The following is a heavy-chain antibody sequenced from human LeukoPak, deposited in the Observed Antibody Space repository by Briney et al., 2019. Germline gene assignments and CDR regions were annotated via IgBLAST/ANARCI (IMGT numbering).Heavy chain of an antibody. D-gene: IGHD5-18*01. Sequence: GASVKVSCKVSGYTLTELSMHWVRQAPGRGLEWMGRINPGDGSTIYAQKFLGRVTMARDTSTTTVYMELSSLGSDDTAMYYCARTPYTSGLLFYFDNWGQGTLVTVSS. CDR1: GYTLTELS. CDR2: INPGDGST. V-gene: IGHV1-46*01. J-gene: IGHJ4*02. CDR3: ARTPYTSGLLFYFDN.